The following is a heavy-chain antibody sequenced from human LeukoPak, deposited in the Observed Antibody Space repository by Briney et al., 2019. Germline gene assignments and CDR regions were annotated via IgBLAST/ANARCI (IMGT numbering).Heavy chain of an antibody. V-gene: IGHV3-23*01. J-gene: IGHJ6*02. CDR2: MNNGPGAT. D-gene: IGHD5-12*01. Sequence: GGSLRLSCAASGFSFSTSPMSWVRQPPGKGLEWVSAMNNGPGATFYRDSVRGRFTISRDGSKSTLYLQMNSLRAEDTGTYYCAKTHYDLLDVWGQGTTVTVSS. CDR3: AKTHYDLLDV. CDR1: GFSFSTSP.